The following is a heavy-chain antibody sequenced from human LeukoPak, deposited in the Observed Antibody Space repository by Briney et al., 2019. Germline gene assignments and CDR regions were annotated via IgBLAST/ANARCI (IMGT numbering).Heavy chain of an antibody. Sequence: PGGSLRLSCAASGFTLSSYWMHWVRQAPGKGLEWVAVISYDGSNKYYADSVKGRFTISRDNSKNTLYLQMNSLRAEDTAVYYCAKDLSDTVVAKDIDYWGQGTLVTVSS. J-gene: IGHJ4*02. CDR2: ISYDGSNK. CDR3: AKDLSDTVVAKDIDY. V-gene: IGHV3-30*18. CDR1: GFTLSSYW. D-gene: IGHD4-23*01.